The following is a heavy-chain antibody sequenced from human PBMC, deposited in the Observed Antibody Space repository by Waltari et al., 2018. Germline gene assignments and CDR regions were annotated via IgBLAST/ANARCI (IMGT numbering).Heavy chain of an antibody. CDR1: GFAFSSYW. V-gene: IGHV3-74*03. Sequence: EVQLVESGGDLVQPGGSLRLSCAASGFAFSSYWLQWVRQVPGKGLVWFSLINSDGSNTAYADSVKGRFTISSDNVKNSLYLQMNSLRVEDTAVYYCLGGAGWLTDYCGQGTLVTVSS. CDR3: LGGAGWLTDY. CDR2: INSDGSNT. J-gene: IGHJ4*02. D-gene: IGHD2-15*01.